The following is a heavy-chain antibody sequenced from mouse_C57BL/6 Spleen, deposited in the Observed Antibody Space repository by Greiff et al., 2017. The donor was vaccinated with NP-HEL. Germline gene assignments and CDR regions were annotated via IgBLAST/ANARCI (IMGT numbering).Heavy chain of an antibody. CDR2: INPGSGGT. CDR1: GYAFTNYL. D-gene: IGHD4-1*01. V-gene: IGHV1-54*01. Sequence: VKLQQSGAELVRPGTSVKVSCKASGYAFTNYLIEWVKQRPGQGLEWIGVINPGSGGTNYNEKFKGKATLTADKSSSTAYMQLSSLTSEDSAVYFCARRGTGTEAMDYWGQGTSVTVSS. CDR3: ARRGTGTEAMDY. J-gene: IGHJ4*01.